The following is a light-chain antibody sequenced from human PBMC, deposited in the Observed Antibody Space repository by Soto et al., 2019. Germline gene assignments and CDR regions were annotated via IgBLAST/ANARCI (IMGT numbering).Light chain of an antibody. Sequence: EIELTQSPGTLSLSPGEGATLSCRASQSVSSSYLAWYQQRPGQAPGLLIYGASSRATDIPDRFSGSGSGTDFTLTISRLEPEDFAVYYCQQYAASPFAFGPGTKVDIK. V-gene: IGKV3-20*01. CDR2: GAS. CDR3: QQYAASPFA. J-gene: IGKJ3*01. CDR1: QSVSSSY.